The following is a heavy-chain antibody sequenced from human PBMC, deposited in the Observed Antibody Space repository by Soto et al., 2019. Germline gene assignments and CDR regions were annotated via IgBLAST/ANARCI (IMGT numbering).Heavy chain of an antibody. CDR1: GFTFSSYA. V-gene: IGHV3-23*01. Sequence: EVQLLEAGGGLVQPGGSLRLSCAASGFTFSSYAMNWILQAPGKGLEWVSVISGSGGSTYYADSVKGRFTISRDNSKNTLYLQMNSLRAEDTAVYYCAKRATGTYFDYWGQGTLVTVSS. J-gene: IGHJ4*02. D-gene: IGHD1-1*01. CDR2: ISGSGGST. CDR3: AKRATGTYFDY.